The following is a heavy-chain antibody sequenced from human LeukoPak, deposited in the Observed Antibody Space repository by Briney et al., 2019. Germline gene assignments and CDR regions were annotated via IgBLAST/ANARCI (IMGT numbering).Heavy chain of an antibody. CDR2: IYYSGST. Sequence: SEALSLTCTVSGGSVSSGSYYWSWIRQSPGKGLEWIGFIYYSGSTNYNPSLKSRVSISVDTSKNQFSLKLSSVTAADTAVYYCARAFSSSLFDYWGQGTLVTVSS. CDR3: ARAFSSSLFDY. D-gene: IGHD6-19*01. CDR1: GGSVSSGSYY. V-gene: IGHV4-61*01. J-gene: IGHJ4*02.